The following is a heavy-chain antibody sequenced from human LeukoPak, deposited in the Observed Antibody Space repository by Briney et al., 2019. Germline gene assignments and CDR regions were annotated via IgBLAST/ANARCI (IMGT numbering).Heavy chain of an antibody. Sequence: GESLKISCKGSGYSFTSYWIGWARQMPGKGLEWMGIIYPGDSDTRYSPSFQGQVTISADKSISTAYLQWSSLKASDTAMYYCARTIRGDYAFDAFDIWGQGTMVTVSS. V-gene: IGHV5-51*01. CDR2: IYPGDSDT. CDR1: GYSFTSYW. D-gene: IGHD4-17*01. CDR3: ARTIRGDYAFDAFDI. J-gene: IGHJ3*02.